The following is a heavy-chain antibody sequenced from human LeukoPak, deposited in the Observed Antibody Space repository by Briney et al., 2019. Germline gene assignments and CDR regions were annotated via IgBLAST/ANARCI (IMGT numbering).Heavy chain of an antibody. CDR3: ASPSGGRYRDDALDI. V-gene: IGHV4-61*01. Sequence: SETLSLTCTVSGGSVSSGSYYWSWIRPPPGKRLEWIGYISYTGTTNYNPSLRSRVTIPVDMSKNQISLKLNSVTAADTAVYHCASPSGGRYRDDALDIWGQGTMVTVSS. CDR1: GGSVSSGSYY. D-gene: IGHD3-10*01. CDR2: ISYTGTT. J-gene: IGHJ3*02.